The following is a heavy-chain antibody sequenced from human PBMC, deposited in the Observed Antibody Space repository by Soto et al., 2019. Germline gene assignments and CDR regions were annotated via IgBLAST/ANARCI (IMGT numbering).Heavy chain of an antibody. CDR3: ARPYYYDTSGYSWGGYYGMDV. CDR1: GFTFSSYG. CDR2: IWYDGSNK. J-gene: IGHJ6*02. D-gene: IGHD3-22*01. Sequence: GGSLRLSCAASGFTFSSYGMHWVRQAPGKGLEWVAVIWYDGSNKYYADSVKGRFTISRENSKNTLYLQMNSLRAEDTAVYYCARPYYYDTSGYSWGGYYGMDVWGQGTKVTVSS. V-gene: IGHV3-33*01.